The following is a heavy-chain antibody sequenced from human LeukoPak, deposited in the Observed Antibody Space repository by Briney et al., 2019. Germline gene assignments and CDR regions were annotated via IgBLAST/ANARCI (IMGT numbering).Heavy chain of an antibody. CDR3: AREGPQYQLLYLGYSNGAIDY. V-gene: IGHV4-4*02. Sequence: PSGTLSLTCAVSGGSISSSNWWSWVRQPPGKGLEWIGEIYHSGSTYYNPSLKSRVTISVDTSKNQFSLKLSSVTAADTAVYYCAREGPQYQLLYLGYSNGAIDYWGQGTLVTVSS. CDR1: GGSISSSNW. D-gene: IGHD2-2*02. CDR2: IYHSGST. J-gene: IGHJ4*02.